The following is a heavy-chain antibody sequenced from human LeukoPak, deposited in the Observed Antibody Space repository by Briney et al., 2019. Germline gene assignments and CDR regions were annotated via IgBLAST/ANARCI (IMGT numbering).Heavy chain of an antibody. CDR2: ISSSSSYI. CDR1: GFTFSSYS. D-gene: IGHD4-17*01. CDR3: ARIGGTVTKFDY. V-gene: IGHV3-21*01. J-gene: IGHJ4*02. Sequence: GRSLRLSCAASGFTFSSYSMNWVRQAPGKGLEWVSSISSSSSYIYYADSVKGRFTISRDNAKNSLYLQMNSLRAEDTAVYYCARIGGTVTKFDYWGQGTLVTVSS.